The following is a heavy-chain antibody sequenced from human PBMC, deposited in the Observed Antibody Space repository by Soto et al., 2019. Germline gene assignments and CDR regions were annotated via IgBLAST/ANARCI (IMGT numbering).Heavy chain of an antibody. CDR2: IYPGDSDT. J-gene: IGHJ6*02. D-gene: IGHD2-15*01. CDR1: GYSFTRYW. CDR3: ARRGGYCSGGSCYSTAYGMGV. Sequence: PGESLNLSCSGSGYSFTRYWISWVRQKPGKGLEWMGIIYPGDSDTRYSPSFQGQVTISADKSISTAYLQWSSLKASDTAMYYCARRGGYCSGGSCYSTAYGMGVWGQGTTVTVSS. V-gene: IGHV5-51*01.